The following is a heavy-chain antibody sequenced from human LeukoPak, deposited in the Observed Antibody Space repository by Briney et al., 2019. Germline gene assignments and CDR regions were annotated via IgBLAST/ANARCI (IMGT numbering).Heavy chain of an antibody. V-gene: IGHV3-48*03. D-gene: IGHD2-15*01. CDR1: GFTFSSYE. J-gene: IGHJ4*02. CDR3: AKHGLPLVVISAPLDY. Sequence: GGSLRLSCTASGFTFSSYEMNWVRQAPGKRLQWVSYISSSGSTIYYADSVKGRFTISRDNSKNTVYLQVNSLRAEDTAVYYCAKHGLPLVVISAPLDYWGQGTQVTVAS. CDR2: ISSSGSTI.